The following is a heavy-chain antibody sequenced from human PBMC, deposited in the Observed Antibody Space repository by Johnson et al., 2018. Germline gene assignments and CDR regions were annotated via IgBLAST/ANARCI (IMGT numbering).Heavy chain of an antibody. D-gene: IGHD6-6*01. Sequence: VQLQESGGGLVQPGGSLRLSCAASGFTFSSYWMHWVRQAPGKGLVWVSRINSDGSSTSYADSVKGRFTISRDNAKNTLYLQMNSLRAEDTAVYYCASIEYSSSLQYYYYYGMDVWGQGTTVTVSS. V-gene: IGHV3-74*01. CDR1: GFTFSSYW. J-gene: IGHJ6*02. CDR2: INSDGSST. CDR3: ASIEYSSSLQYYYYYGMDV.